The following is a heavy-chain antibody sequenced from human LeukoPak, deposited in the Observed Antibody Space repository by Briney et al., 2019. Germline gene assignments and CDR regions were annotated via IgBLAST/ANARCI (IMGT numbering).Heavy chain of an antibody. CDR1: GFTFSSFA. Sequence: GGSLRLSCAASGFTFSSFAMTWVRQAPGKGLEGVSSITGSHGPTYNPDPLEGRFTIPTYNSQNTLYLQMNSLRAEDTAVYYCTKDPNGDYVGAFDPWGQGTLVTVSS. CDR2: ITGSHGPT. D-gene: IGHD4-17*01. CDR3: TKDPNGDYVGAFDP. V-gene: IGHV3-23*01. J-gene: IGHJ5*02.